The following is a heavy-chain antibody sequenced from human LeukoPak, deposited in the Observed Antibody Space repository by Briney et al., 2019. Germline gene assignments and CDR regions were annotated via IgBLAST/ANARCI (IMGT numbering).Heavy chain of an antibody. V-gene: IGHV3-21*01. D-gene: IGHD5-12*01. Sequence: GGSLRLSCAASGFTFSSYSMNWVRQTPGKGLEWVSSISATSSYIYYADSARGRFTISRDNAKNSLYLQMNSLRAEDTVVYYCARDSRSGYSGYENAFDIWGQGTMVTVSS. CDR2: ISATSSYI. CDR3: ARDSRSGYSGYENAFDI. J-gene: IGHJ3*02. CDR1: GFTFSSYS.